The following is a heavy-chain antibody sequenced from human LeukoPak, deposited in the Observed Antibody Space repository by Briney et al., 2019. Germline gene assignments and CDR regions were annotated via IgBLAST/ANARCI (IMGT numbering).Heavy chain of an antibody. D-gene: IGHD3-3*01. V-gene: IGHV1-8*02. CDR1: GYTFTGYY. CDR3: ARGPAPNNYDFWSGYPKYYGMDV. CDR2: MNPNSGNT. J-gene: IGHJ6*02. Sequence: GASVKVSCKASGYTFTGYYMHWVRQATGQGLEWMGWMNPNSGNTGYAQKFQGRVTMTRNTSISTAYMELSSLRSEDTAVYYCARGPAPNNYDFWSGYPKYYGMDVWGQGTTVTVSS.